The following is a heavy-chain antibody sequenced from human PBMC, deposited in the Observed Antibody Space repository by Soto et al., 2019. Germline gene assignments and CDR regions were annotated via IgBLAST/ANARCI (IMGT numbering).Heavy chain of an antibody. CDR1: GYTCTSYG. Sequence: ASVKVSCKASGYTCTSYGIHWVRQAPVQGLEWIGWINTDNGDAKYSQKFQGRVTVTRDTSATTAYMEVSSLRSEDTAVYYCARDQRYVVYWGLGTLVTVSS. CDR3: ARDQRYVVY. J-gene: IGHJ4*03. CDR2: INTDNGDA. V-gene: IGHV1-3*04.